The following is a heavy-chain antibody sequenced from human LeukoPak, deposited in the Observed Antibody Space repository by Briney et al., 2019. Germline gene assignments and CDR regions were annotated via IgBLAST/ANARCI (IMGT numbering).Heavy chain of an antibody. CDR2: ISGSGGST. CDR3: ARALPMVRGVITSYDY. J-gene: IGHJ4*02. CDR1: GFTFSSYG. Sequence: GGTLRLSCAASGFTFSSYGMSSVRQAPGKGLEWVSAISGSGGSTYYADSVKGRFNISRDNSKNTLYLQMNSLRAEDTAVYYCARALPMVRGVITSYDYWGQGTLVTVSS. D-gene: IGHD3-10*01. V-gene: IGHV3-23*01.